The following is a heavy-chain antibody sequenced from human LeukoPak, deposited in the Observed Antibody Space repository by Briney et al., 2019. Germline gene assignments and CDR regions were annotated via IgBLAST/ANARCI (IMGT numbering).Heavy chain of an antibody. CDR2: ISGAGGRT. D-gene: IGHD4-17*01. J-gene: IGHJ5*02. Sequence: GGSLRLSCAASGFSLSTCAMSGVRQAPGKEPEWVSAISGAGGRTYYADSVKGRFTISRDNSKNTLYLQMDSLRAEDTAVYYCAKDRADNGDRLRFDPWGQGTLVTVSS. CDR1: GFSLSTCA. V-gene: IGHV3-23*01. CDR3: AKDRADNGDRLRFDP.